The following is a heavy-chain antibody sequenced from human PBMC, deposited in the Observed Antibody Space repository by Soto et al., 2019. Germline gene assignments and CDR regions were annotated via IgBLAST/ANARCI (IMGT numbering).Heavy chain of an antibody. V-gene: IGHV2-5*02. CDR2: IYWDDDK. J-gene: IGHJ4*02. CDR1: GFSLTKSPVG. D-gene: IGHD1-1*01. Sequence: QITLKESGPTLVEPTEALALTCSFSGFSLTKSPVGVGWFRQPPGKALEWLAVIYWDDDKRYNPSLKARITMTKDTFRNQVALTLTDMEPADTATYFCAHRLGGSSWNDGFFDFWGQGLPVTVS. CDR3: AHRLGGSSWNDGFFDF.